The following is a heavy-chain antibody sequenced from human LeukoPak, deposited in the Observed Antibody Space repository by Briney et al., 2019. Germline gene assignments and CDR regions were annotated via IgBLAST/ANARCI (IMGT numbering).Heavy chain of an antibody. Sequence: PSETLSLTCAVYGGSFSGYYWRWIRQPPGKGLEWIGEINHSGSTNYNPSLKSRVTISVDTSKNQFSLKLSSVTAADTAVYYCARSQVDTAMVFHYWGQGTLVTVSS. CDR1: GGSFSGYY. J-gene: IGHJ4*02. D-gene: IGHD5-18*01. CDR3: ARSQVDTAMVFHY. CDR2: INHSGST. V-gene: IGHV4-34*01.